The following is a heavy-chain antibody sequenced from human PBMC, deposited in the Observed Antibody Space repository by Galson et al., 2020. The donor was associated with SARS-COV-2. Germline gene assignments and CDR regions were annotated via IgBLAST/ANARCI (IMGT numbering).Heavy chain of an antibody. J-gene: IGHJ6*02. Sequence: GGSLRLSCAASGFTLSSYAMHWVRQAPGKGLEWVAVISYDGSNKYYADSVKGRLNISRDNSKNTLYLQMNSLRAEDTAVYYCARDAYVYYDSSGYYYPSYYYYYYGMDVWGQGTTVTVSS. V-gene: IGHV3-30*04. CDR2: ISYDGSNK. CDR3: ARDAYVYYDSSGYYYPSYYYYYYGMDV. D-gene: IGHD3-22*01. CDR1: GFTLSSYA.